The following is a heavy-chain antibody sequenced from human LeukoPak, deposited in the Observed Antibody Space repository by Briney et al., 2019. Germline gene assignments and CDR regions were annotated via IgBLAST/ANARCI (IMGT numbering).Heavy chain of an antibody. CDR2: INPSGGST. CDR1: GYTFTSYY. V-gene: IGHV1-46*01. CDR3: ARDYPMAAAPGGFDF. J-gene: IGHJ4*02. D-gene: IGHD6-13*01. Sequence: ASVKVSCKASGYTFTSYYVHCVRQAPGQRLEWMGVINPSGGSTVYAQKFQGRVTMTRDTSTSIVYMELSSLRYEDTAIYYCARDYPMAAAPGGFDFWGQGTLVTVSS.